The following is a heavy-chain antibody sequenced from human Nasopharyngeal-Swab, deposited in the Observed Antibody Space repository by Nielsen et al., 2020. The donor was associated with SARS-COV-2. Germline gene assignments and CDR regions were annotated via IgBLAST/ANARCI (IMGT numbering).Heavy chain of an antibody. CDR1: GFTFNKAW. J-gene: IGHJ4*02. V-gene: IGHV3-11*04. CDR2: ISSSGSTI. D-gene: IGHD3-10*01. Sequence: GESLKISCVASGFTFNKAWMSWIRQAPGKGLEWVSYISSSGSTIYYADSVKGRFTISRDNAKNSLYLQMNSLRAEDTAVYYCARVTYYYGSGGNFDYWGQGTLVTVSS. CDR3: ARVTYYYGSGGNFDY.